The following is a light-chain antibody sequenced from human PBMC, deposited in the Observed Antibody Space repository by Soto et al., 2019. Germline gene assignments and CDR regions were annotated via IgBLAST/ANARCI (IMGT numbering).Light chain of an antibody. J-gene: IGKJ3*01. CDR3: QQSYSTSFT. CDR1: QTVTTY. CDR2: AAS. Sequence: DIQMTQSPSSLSASVGDRVTITCRASQTVTTYLNWYQQKPGEAPKLLIYAASTLHTGVPSRFSGSGSGTDFTLTITGLQPEDFATYFCQQSYSTSFTCRPGTTLDIK. V-gene: IGKV1-39*01.